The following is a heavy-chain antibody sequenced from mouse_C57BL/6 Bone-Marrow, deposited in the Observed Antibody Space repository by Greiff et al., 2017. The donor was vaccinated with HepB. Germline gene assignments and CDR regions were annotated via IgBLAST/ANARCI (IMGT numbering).Heavy chain of an antibody. CDR1: GFTFSSYA. V-gene: IGHV5-4*01. CDR2: ISDGGSYT. CDR3: ARLVYDYVLRGPWFAY. J-gene: IGHJ3*01. D-gene: IGHD2-4*01. Sequence: EVQLVESGGGLVKPGGSLKLSCAASGFTFSSYAMSWVRQTPEKRLEWVATISDGGSYTYYPDNVKGRFTISRDNAKNNLYLQMSRLKAEDTAMYYCARLVYDYVLRGPWFAYWGQGTLVTVSA.